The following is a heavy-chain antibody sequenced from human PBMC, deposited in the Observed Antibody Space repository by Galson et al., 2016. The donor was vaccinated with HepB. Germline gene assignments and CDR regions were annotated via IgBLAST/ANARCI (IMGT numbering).Heavy chain of an antibody. CDR3: IAVISTGYFDL. CDR1: GFIFSDSD. J-gene: IGHJ2*01. V-gene: IGHV3-73*01. CDR2: IRTKPNTYAT. Sequence: SLRLSCAASGFIFSDSDMHWVRQASGKGLEWVGRIRTKPNTYATVYAASVKGRFIISRDDLKNTTYLQMNSLKTEDTAVYYCIAVISTGYFDLWGRGTLVTVSS. D-gene: IGHD2-2*01.